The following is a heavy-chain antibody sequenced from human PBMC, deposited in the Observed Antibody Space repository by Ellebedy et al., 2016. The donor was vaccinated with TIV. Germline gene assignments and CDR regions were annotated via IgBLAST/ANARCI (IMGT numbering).Heavy chain of an antibody. CDR3: ARNDSNYYGSGSHTWLDP. Sequence: AASVKVSCKASGYTFTTYAIHWVRQAPGQRLEWMGWINTGNGNTKYSQNFHGRVTISKDTSASTAYMELSSLRSEYTAVYYCARNDSNYYGSGSHTWLDPWGQGTLVTVSS. D-gene: IGHD3-10*01. V-gene: IGHV1-3*04. CDR2: INTGNGNT. J-gene: IGHJ5*02. CDR1: GYTFTTYA.